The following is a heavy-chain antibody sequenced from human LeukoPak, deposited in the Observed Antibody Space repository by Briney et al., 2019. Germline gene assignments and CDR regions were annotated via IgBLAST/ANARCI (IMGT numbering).Heavy chain of an antibody. Sequence: PGGSLRLSCAASGFTFRSYEMNWVRQAPGKGLEWISYISSSGDTKYYADSVKGRFTIPRDNSMNTLYLQLNSLSAEDTAVYFCAKSPGYWYFDLWGRGALVTVSS. V-gene: IGHV3-48*03. CDR3: AKSPGYWYFDL. CDR2: ISSSGDTK. J-gene: IGHJ2*01. CDR1: GFTFRSYE.